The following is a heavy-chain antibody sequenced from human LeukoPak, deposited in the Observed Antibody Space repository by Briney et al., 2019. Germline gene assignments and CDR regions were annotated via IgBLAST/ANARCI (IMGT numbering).Heavy chain of an antibody. J-gene: IGHJ4*02. CDR2: INWSGGST. CDR3: ARVSDISVAAYFDY. D-gene: IGHD6-19*01. V-gene: IGHV3-20*04. CDR1: GFTFDDYG. Sequence: GGSLRLSCAASGFTFDDYGLSWVRQAPGKGLEWVSTINWSGGSTGYADSVKGRFTISRDNAKNSLYLQMNSPRAEDTALYYCARVSDISVAAYFDYWGQGTLVTVSS.